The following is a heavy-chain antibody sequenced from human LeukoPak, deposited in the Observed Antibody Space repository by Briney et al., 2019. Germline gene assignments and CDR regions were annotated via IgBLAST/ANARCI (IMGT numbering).Heavy chain of an antibody. CDR2: ISGSGGST. D-gene: IGHD3-22*01. V-gene: IGHV3-23*01. J-gene: IGHJ4*02. CDR3: AKAYYYGSSGYYPFDY. Sequence: GGSLRLSCAASGFTFSSYAMSWVRQAPGKGLEWVSAISGSGGSTYYADSVKGRFTISRDNSKNTLYLQMNSLRAEDTAVYYCAKAYYYGSSGYYPFDYWGQGTLVTVSS. CDR1: GFTFSSYA.